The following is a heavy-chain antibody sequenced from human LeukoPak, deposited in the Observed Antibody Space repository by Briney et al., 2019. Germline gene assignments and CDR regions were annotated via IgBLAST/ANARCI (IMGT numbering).Heavy chain of an antibody. CDR1: GGTFSSYA. CDR2: IIPILGIA. Sequence: ASVKVSCKASGGTFSSYAISWVRQAPGQGLEWMGRIIPILGIANYAQKFQGRVTITADKSTSTAYMELSSLRSEDTAVYYCARMRTGVMVRGAPTSFDYWGQGTLVTVSS. D-gene: IGHD3-10*01. J-gene: IGHJ4*02. V-gene: IGHV1-69*04. CDR3: ARMRTGVMVRGAPTSFDY.